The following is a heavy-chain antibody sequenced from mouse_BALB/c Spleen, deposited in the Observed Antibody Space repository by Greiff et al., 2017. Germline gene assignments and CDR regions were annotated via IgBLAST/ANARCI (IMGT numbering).Heavy chain of an antibody. CDR2: ISDGGSYT. Sequence: DVMLVESGGGLVKPGGSLKLSCAASGFTFSDYYMYWVRQTPEKRLEWVATISDGGSYTYYPDSVKGRFTISRDNAKNNLYLQMSSLKSEDTAMYYCAREKYGNSYAMDYWGQGTSVTVSS. CDR3: AREKYGNSYAMDY. J-gene: IGHJ4*01. CDR1: GFTFSDYY. D-gene: IGHD2-10*02. V-gene: IGHV5-4*02.